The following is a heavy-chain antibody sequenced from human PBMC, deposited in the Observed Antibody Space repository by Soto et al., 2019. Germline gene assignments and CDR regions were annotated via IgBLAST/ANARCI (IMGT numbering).Heavy chain of an antibody. Sequence: SVKVSCKASGGTFSSYAISWVRQAPGQGLEWMGGIIPIFGTANYAQKFQGRVTITADESTSTAYMELSSLRSEDTAMYYCATQTPYCGGDCYLIFDIWGQGTMVTVSS. CDR1: GGTFSSYA. CDR3: ATQTPYCGGDCYLIFDI. V-gene: IGHV1-69*13. D-gene: IGHD2-21*02. CDR2: IIPIFGTA. J-gene: IGHJ3*02.